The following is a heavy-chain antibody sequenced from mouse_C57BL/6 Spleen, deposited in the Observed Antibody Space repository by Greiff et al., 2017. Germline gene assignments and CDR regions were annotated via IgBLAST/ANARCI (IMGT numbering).Heavy chain of an antibody. D-gene: IGHD2-5*01. CDR2: IDPENGDT. J-gene: IGHJ3*01. CDR3: TTWAYSNYGGFAY. V-gene: IGHV14-4*01. Sequence: EVQLQQSGAELVRPGASVKLSCTASGFNIQDDYMHWVKQRPEQGLEWIGWIDPENGDTEYASKFQGKATITADTSSNTAYLQLSSLTSEDTAVYYCTTWAYSNYGGFAYWGQGTLVTVSA. CDR1: GFNIQDDY.